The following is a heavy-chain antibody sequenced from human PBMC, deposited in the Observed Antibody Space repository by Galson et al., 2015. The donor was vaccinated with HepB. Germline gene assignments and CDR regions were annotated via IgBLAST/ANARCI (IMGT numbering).Heavy chain of an antibody. V-gene: IGHV1-69*05. CDR3: ASPYCSGGSCYPNDAFDI. D-gene: IGHD2-15*01. CDR1: GGTFSSYA. J-gene: IGHJ3*02. CDR2: IIPIFGTA. Sequence: SVKVSCKASGGTFSSYAISWVRQAPGQGLEWMGGIIPIFGTASYAQKFRGRVTMTRDTSTSTVYMELSSLRSEDTAVYYCASPYCSGGSCYPNDAFDIWGQGTMVTVSS.